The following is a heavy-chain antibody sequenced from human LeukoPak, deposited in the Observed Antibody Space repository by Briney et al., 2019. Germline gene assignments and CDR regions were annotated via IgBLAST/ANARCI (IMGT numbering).Heavy chain of an antibody. CDR2: ISGSGGST. Sequence: GGSLKLSCAASGFTFSSYAMSWVRQAPGKGLEWVSAISGSGGSTYYADSVKGRFTISRDNSKNTLYLQMNSLRAEDTAVYYCAKDPLYCGGDCPDYWGQGTLVTVSS. CDR1: GFTFSSYA. CDR3: AKDPLYCGGDCPDY. V-gene: IGHV3-23*01. D-gene: IGHD2-21*02. J-gene: IGHJ4*02.